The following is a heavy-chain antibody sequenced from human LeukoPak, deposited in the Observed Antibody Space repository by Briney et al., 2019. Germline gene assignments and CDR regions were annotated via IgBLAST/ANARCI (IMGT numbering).Heavy chain of an antibody. CDR1: GFTFSTFA. D-gene: IGHD2-8*02. Sequence: GGSLRLSCAASGFTFSTFARMWVRQPPGKGLEWFSSIFPSGGEIHYADSVRGRFTISRDNCKSTLSLQMNSLRAEDTAIYYCATYRQVLLPFESWGQGTLVTVSS. CDR3: ATYRQVLLPFES. J-gene: IGHJ4*02. CDR2: IFPSGGEI. V-gene: IGHV3-23*01.